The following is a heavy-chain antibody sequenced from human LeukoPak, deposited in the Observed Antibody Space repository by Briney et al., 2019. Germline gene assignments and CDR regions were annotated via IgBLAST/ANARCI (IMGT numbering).Heavy chain of an antibody. CDR3: ARDPGQYYYDSSGYPPGGLGY. Sequence: GGSLRLSCAASGVTFSSYWMHWVRQAPGKGLVWVSRINSDGSSTSYADSVKGRFTISRDNAKNTLYLQMNSLRAEDTAVYYCARDPGQYYYDSSGYPPGGLGYWGQGTLVTVSS. CDR2: INSDGSST. D-gene: IGHD3-22*01. CDR1: GVTFSSYW. V-gene: IGHV3-74*01. J-gene: IGHJ4*02.